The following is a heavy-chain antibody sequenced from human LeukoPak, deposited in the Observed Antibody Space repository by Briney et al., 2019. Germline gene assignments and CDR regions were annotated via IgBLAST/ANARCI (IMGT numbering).Heavy chain of an antibody. V-gene: IGHV3-23*01. CDR2: ISGSGGST. J-gene: IGHJ4*02. CDR3: AASGDSSGYYLFDY. CDR1: GFTFSSYA. D-gene: IGHD3-22*01. Sequence: PGGSLRLSCAASGFTFSSYAMSWVRRAPGKGLEWVSAISGSGGSTYYADSVKGRFTISRDNSKNTLYLQMNSLRAEDTAVYYCAASGDSSGYYLFDYWGQGTLVTVSS.